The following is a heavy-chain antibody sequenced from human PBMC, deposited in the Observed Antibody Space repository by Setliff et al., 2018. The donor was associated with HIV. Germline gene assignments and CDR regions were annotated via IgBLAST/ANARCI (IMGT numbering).Heavy chain of an antibody. CDR2: INWNSVSR. D-gene: IGHD1-1*01. Sequence: PGGSLRLSCEASGFTFDDYAMHWGRQAPGKGLEWVAGINWNSVSRAYADSVQGRFTISRDNAKNLVYLEMNSLRPEDTALYFCAQDYGDGHNWGAFDIWGQGIMVTVSS. J-gene: IGHJ3*02. V-gene: IGHV3-9*01. CDR3: AQDYGDGHNWGAFDI. CDR1: GFTFDDYA.